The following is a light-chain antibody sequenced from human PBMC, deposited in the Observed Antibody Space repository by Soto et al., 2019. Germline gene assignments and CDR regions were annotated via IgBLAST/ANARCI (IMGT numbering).Light chain of an antibody. CDR3: SSYTASSTLV. V-gene: IGLV2-14*01. Sequence: QSALTQPASVSGSPGPSIPISCTGANSDVGGDNHVSWYQQHPGKAPKLVIYDVTNRPSGVSNRFSGSKSGNTASLTISGLQAEDEADYYCSSYTASSTLVFGGGTKLTVL. CDR2: DVT. CDR1: NSDVGGDNH. J-gene: IGLJ2*01.